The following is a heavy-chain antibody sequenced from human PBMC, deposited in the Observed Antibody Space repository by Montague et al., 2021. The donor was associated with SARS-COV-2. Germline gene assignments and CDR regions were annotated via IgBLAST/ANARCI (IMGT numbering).Heavy chain of an antibody. Sequence: SLRLSCAASGFTFGDYAMHWVRQTPGKGLEWVSGISWNSSSRGYADSVKGRFTIYRDNAKNSLYLQMNSLRTEDTAFYYCAKDYYFGAFDIWGQGTMVTVSS. CDR2: ISWNSSSR. V-gene: IGHV3-9*01. CDR1: GFTFGDYA. J-gene: IGHJ3*02. D-gene: IGHD3-10*01. CDR3: AKDYYFGAFDI.